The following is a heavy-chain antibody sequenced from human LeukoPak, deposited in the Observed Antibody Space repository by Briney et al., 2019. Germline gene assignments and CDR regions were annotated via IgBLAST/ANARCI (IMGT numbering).Heavy chain of an antibody. J-gene: IGHJ4*02. Sequence: ASVKVSCKASGYTFTGYYMHWVRQAPGQGLEWMGWINPNSGGTNYAQKFQGRVTMTRDTSISTAYMELSRLRSDDTAVYYCARDLGIVGAPPLGDYWGQGTLVTVSS. CDR3: ARDLGIVGAPPLGDY. V-gene: IGHV1-2*02. CDR2: INPNSGGT. D-gene: IGHD1-26*01. CDR1: GYTFTGYY.